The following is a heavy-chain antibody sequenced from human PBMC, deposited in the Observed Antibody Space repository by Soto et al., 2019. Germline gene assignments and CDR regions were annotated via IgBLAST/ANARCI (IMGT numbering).Heavy chain of an antibody. CDR3: ARDRGVSGYPENFQN. J-gene: IGHJ1*01. V-gene: IGHV3-53*01. Sequence: EVQLVESGGGLIQPGGSLRLSCAASGFTVSSNYMSWVRQAPGKGLEWVSVIYRGGSTYYADSVKGRFTISRDKSKNTPYLQRNSLRAEDTAVYYCARDRGVSGYPENFQNWGQGTLVTVSS. CDR1: GFTVSSNY. CDR2: IYRGGST. D-gene: IGHD3-10*01.